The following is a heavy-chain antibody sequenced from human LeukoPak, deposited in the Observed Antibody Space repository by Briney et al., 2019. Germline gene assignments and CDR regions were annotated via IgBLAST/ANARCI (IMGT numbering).Heavy chain of an antibody. J-gene: IGHJ4*02. V-gene: IGHV3-7*01. D-gene: IGHD3-3*01. CDR2: IEQEGREM. CDR3: ATNRGSAYYADY. Sequence: GGSVSLFCAASGFTFAWHWMSWARQAPGGGLEWLANIEQEGREMNYVHSGTGQFTIARVHAKNCLYMQMHSRRGKGTDVSDCATNRGSAYYADYWGQGTLVTVSS. CDR1: GFTFAWHW.